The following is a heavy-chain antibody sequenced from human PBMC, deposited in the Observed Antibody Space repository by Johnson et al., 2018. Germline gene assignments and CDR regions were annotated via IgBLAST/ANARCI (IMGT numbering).Heavy chain of an antibody. CDR3: ATIERELIGSDYYHGMDA. Sequence: VQLVESGAEVKKPGASVKVSCKASGYTFTRYDINWVRQATGQGLEWMGWMNPNSGNAGYAQKFQGRVTMTRNTSMSTAYMELRSLRFDDTAVYYCATIERELIGSDYYHGMDAWGQGTSVTVSS. CDR1: GYTFTRYD. CDR2: MNPNSGNA. V-gene: IGHV1-8*01. J-gene: IGHJ6*02. D-gene: IGHD3-22*01.